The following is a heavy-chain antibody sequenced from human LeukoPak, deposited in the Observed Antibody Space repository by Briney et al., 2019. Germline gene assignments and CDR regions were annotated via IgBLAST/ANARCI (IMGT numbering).Heavy chain of an antibody. V-gene: IGHV3-30*02. J-gene: IGHJ4*02. CDR2: IRYDGGNK. D-gene: IGHD6-25*01. CDR1: GFTFSSYG. CDR3: AKGPSSGKLDY. Sequence: GGSLRLSCAASGFTFSSYGMHWVRQAPGKGLEWVAFIRYDGGNKYYADSVKGRFTISRDNSKNTLYLQMNSLRAEDTAVYYCAKGPSSGKLDYWGQGTLVTVSS.